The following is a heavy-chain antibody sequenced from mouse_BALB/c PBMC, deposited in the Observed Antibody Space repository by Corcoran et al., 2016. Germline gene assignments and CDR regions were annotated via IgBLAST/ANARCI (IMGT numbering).Heavy chain of an antibody. D-gene: IGHD2-1*01. J-gene: IGHJ4*01. V-gene: IGHV1-85*01. CDR3: ARYDGNYYALDY. CDR1: GYTFTSYD. CDR2: IFPGDGST. Sequence: QVQLQQSGDEMIKPGASVKLSCKASGYTFTSYDINGERQRPEQGLERIGWIFPGDGSTKYNEKFKGKATLTTDKSSSTAYMQLSRLTSEDSAVYFCARYDGNYYALDYWGQATSVTVSS.